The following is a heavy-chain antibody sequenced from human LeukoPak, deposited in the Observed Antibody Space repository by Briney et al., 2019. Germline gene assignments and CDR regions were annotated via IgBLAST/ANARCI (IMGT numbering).Heavy chain of an antibody. CDR3: ATGGGLATEIDY. CDR2: VSYDGIIK. V-gene: IGHV3-30*04. Sequence: GRSLRLSCATSGFTFSGCAMHWVRQAPSKGLEWVAVVSYDGIIKYYADSLKGRFTISRDNSKNTLYLQMNSLRTEDTAMYYCATGGGLATEIDYWGQGTLVTVSS. D-gene: IGHD3-16*01. J-gene: IGHJ4*02. CDR1: GFTFSGCA.